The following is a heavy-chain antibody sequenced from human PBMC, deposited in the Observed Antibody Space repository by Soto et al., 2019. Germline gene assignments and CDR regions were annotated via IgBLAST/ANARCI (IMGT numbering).Heavy chain of an antibody. CDR1: GFTFNSYA. CDR3: AKARSWVPQLDY. V-gene: IGHV3-23*01. CDR2: ISSSGVGT. D-gene: IGHD5-18*01. J-gene: IGHJ4*02. Sequence: GGSLRLSCAASGFTFNSYAMSWVRQAPGKGLEWVSTISSSGVGTYYADSVRGRFTISRDNSRNTLYLQMNSLRAEDTAIYYCAKARSWVPQLDYWGQGTLVTVSS.